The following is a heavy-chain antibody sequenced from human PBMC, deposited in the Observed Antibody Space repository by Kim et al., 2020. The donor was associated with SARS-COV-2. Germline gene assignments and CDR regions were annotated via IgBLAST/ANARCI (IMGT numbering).Heavy chain of an antibody. D-gene: IGHD3-22*01. Sequence: NYRPSFQGHVTISADKSISTAYLQWSSLKASDTAMYYCARTLGDSSAGGLWGQGTLVTVSS. J-gene: IGHJ4*02. V-gene: IGHV5-10-1*01. CDR3: ARTLGDSSAGGL.